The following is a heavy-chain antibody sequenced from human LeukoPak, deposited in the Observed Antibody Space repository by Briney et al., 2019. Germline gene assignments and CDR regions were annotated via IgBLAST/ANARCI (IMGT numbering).Heavy chain of an antibody. V-gene: IGHV3-53*01. Sequence: PGGSLRLSCAASGFTVSSNYMSWVRQAPGKGLEWVSVIYSGGSTYYANSVKGRFTISRDNSKNTLYLQMNSLRAEDTAVYYCARPISDFWSAYYYGMDVWGQGTTVTVSS. CDR1: GFTVSSNY. J-gene: IGHJ6*02. CDR3: ARPISDFWSAYYYGMDV. D-gene: IGHD3-3*01. CDR2: IYSGGST.